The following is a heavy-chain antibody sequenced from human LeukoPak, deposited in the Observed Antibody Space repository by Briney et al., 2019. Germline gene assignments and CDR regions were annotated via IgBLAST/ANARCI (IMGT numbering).Heavy chain of an antibody. J-gene: IGHJ4*02. D-gene: IGHD5-18*01. CDR2: IYYSAST. CDR3: ARGSRGYSYG. CDR1: RGSVSSGSYY. V-gene: IGHV4-61*01. Sequence: PSETLSLTCTVSRGSVSSGSYYWSWIRQPPGKGLEWIGYIYYSASTNYNPSLKSRVTISVDTSNNQFSLKLSSVTAADTAVYYCARGSRGYSYGWGQGTLVTVSS.